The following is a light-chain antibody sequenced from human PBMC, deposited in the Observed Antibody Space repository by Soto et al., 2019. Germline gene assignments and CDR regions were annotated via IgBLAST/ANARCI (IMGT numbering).Light chain of an antibody. Sequence: QSVLTQPPSASGSPGQSVTISCTGTSSDVGAYNYVSWYQQHPGKAPKLIIYEVSKRPSGVPDRFSGSKSGYTASLTASGLQAEDEADYYCASYAGTSNYVFGTGTKVTVL. CDR2: EVS. CDR1: SSDVGAYNY. V-gene: IGLV2-8*01. CDR3: ASYAGTSNYV. J-gene: IGLJ1*01.